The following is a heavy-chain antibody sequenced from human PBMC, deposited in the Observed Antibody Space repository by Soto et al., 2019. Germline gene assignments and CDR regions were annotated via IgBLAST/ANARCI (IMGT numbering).Heavy chain of an antibody. J-gene: IGHJ6*02. CDR2: IYHSGST. CDR3: ARVVGGYYYGMDV. D-gene: IGHD2-2*01. V-gene: IGHV4-4*02. CDR1: GGSISSSNW. Sequence: QVQLQESGPGLVKPSGTLSLTCAVSGGSISSSNWWSWVRQPPGKGLEWIGEIYHSGSTNYNPSLNSRVTISVEKSKNQFSLKLSSVTAADTAVYYCARVVGGYYYGMDVWGQGTTVTVSS.